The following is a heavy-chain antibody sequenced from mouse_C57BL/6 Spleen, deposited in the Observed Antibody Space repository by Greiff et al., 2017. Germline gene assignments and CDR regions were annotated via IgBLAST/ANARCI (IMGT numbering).Heavy chain of an antibody. CDR2: IWRGGST. CDR1: GFSLTSYG. J-gene: IGHJ1*03. D-gene: IGHD2-3*01. CDR3: ARTFDGYADWYFDV. V-gene: IGHV2-2*01. Sequence: QVQLKESGPGLVQPSQSLSITCTVSGFSLTSYGVHWVRQSPGKGLEWLGVIWRGGSTDYDAAFISRQSISKDNSKRQVFFKMNNLQADDTAIYYCARTFDGYADWYFDVWGTGTTVTVAS.